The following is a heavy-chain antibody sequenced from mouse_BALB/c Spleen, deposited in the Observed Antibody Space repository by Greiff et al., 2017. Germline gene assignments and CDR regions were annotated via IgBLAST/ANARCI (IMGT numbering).Heavy chain of an antibody. D-gene: IGHD1-2*01. J-gene: IGHJ3*01. V-gene: IGHV5-17*02. CDR2: ISSGSSTI. Sequence: EVNLVESGGGLVQPGGSRKLSCAASGFTFSSFGMHWVRQAPEKGLEWVAYISSGSSTIYYADTVKGRFTISRDNPKNTLFLQMTSLRSEDTAMYYCARTSLRLHFFAYWGQGTLVTVSA. CDR3: ARTSLRLHFFAY. CDR1: GFTFSSFG.